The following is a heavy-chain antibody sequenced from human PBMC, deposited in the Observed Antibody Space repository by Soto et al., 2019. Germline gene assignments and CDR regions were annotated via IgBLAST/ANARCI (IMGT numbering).Heavy chain of an antibody. J-gene: IGHJ4*02. CDR2: IYYSGST. CDR1: GGSISNYY. Sequence: QVQLQESGPGLVKPSETLCLTCTVSGGSISNYYWTWIRQPPGKGLEWIGYIYYSGSTNYNPSLKSRVTISVDTSKNQFSLKLSSVTAADTAVYYCARLGSSSSIGYWGQGTLVTVSS. D-gene: IGHD6-13*01. V-gene: IGHV4-59*08. CDR3: ARLGSSSSIGY.